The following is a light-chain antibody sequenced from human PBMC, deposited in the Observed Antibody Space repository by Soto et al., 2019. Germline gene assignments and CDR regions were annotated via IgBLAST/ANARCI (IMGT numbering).Light chain of an antibody. CDR1: SRDFGGYYF. J-gene: IGLJ1*01. CDR2: NVN. Sequence: QSALTQPPSASGSPGQAVTISCTGTSRDFGGYYFVSWYQVRPGEAPQLIIYNVNGRPSGVPRRFSGSKSGNTASLTVSGLQAVDEADYSGSSYSDTNICVFGTGTKLTVL. CDR3: SSYSDTNICV. V-gene: IGLV2-8*01.